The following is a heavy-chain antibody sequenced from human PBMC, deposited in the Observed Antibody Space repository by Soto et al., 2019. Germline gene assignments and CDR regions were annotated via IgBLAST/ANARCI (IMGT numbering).Heavy chain of an antibody. CDR1: GGSLGTSNW. Sequence: QVQLRETGPGLVKPSGTLSLICSVSGGSLGTSNWWSWGRQSPGKGLQWIGDIYETGRTKYNPSLQSRLTIAVDESKTQFSLKLASVTAADTAVYYCARCKLRFLQWTTGPFDSWGQGNMVIVSS. CDR2: IYETGRT. D-gene: IGHD3-3*01. V-gene: IGHV4-4*02. CDR3: ARCKLRFLQWTTGPFDS. J-gene: IGHJ4*02.